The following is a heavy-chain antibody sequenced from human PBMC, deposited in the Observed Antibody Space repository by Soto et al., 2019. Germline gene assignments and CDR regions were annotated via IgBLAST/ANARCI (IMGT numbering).Heavy chain of an antibody. J-gene: IGHJ4*02. CDR3: ARDLYIWGSPLWDIDY. D-gene: IGHD3-16*01. Sequence: GGSLRLSCAASGFTFSSYGMHWVRQAPGKGLEWVAVIWYDGSNKYYADSVKGRFTISRDNSKNTLYLQMNSLRAEDTAVYYCARDLYIWGSPLWDIDYWGQGTLVTVSS. CDR1: GFTFSSYG. V-gene: IGHV3-33*01. CDR2: IWYDGSNK.